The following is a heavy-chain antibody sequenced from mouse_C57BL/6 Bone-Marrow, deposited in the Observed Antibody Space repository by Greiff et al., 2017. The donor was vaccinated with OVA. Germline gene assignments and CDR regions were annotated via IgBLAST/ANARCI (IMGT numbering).Heavy chain of an antibody. Sequence: VQLQQSGPELVKPGASVKISCKASGYAFSSSWMNWVKQRPGKGLEWIGRIYPGDGDTNYNGKFKGKATLTADKSSSTAYMQLSSLTSEDSAVYFCARWLERRNYFDYWGQGTTLTVSS. D-gene: IGHD2-2*01. V-gene: IGHV1-82*01. J-gene: IGHJ2*01. CDR1: GYAFSSSW. CDR2: IYPGDGDT. CDR3: ARWLERRNYFDY.